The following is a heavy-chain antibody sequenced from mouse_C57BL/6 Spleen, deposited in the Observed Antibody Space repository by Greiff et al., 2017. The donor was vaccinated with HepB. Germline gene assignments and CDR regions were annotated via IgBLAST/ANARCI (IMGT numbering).Heavy chain of an antibody. V-gene: IGHV1-61*01. Sequence: VQLQQPGAELVRPGSSVKLSCKASGYTFTSYWMAWVKQRPGQGLEWIGKIYPSDSDTHYNQKFKDKATLTVDKSSSTAYMQLSSLTSEDSAVYYRARESYGAMDYWGQGTSVTVSS. J-gene: IGHJ4*01. D-gene: IGHD1-1*01. CDR3: ARESYGAMDY. CDR2: IYPSDSDT. CDR1: GYTFTSYW.